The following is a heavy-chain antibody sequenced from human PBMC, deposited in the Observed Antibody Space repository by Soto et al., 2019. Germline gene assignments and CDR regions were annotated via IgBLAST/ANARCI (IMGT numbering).Heavy chain of an antibody. V-gene: IGHV4-39*01. CDR1: GGSISSSSYY. CDR2: IYYSGST. D-gene: IGHD4-4*01. CDR3: ARHQSNRVQLIDY. Sequence: PSETLSLTCTVSGGSISSSSYYWGWIRQPPGKGLEWIGSIYYSGSTYYNPSLKSRVTISVDTSKNQFSLKLSSVTAADTAVYYCARHQSNRVQLIDYWGQGTLVTVSS. J-gene: IGHJ4*02.